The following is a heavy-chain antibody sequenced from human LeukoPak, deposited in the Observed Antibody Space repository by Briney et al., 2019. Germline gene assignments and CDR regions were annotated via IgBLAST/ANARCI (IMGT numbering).Heavy chain of an antibody. V-gene: IGHV3-30*02. CDR3: AKVIAAAGTRVGFDY. J-gene: IGHJ4*02. CDR2: IRYDGSNK. Sequence: GGSLRLSCAASGFTFSSYGMHWVRQAPGKGLEWVAFIRYDGSNKYYADSVKGRFTISRDNSKNTLYLQMNSLRAEDTAVYYCAKVIAAAGTRVGFDYWGQGTLVTVSS. D-gene: IGHD6-13*01. CDR1: GFTFSSYG.